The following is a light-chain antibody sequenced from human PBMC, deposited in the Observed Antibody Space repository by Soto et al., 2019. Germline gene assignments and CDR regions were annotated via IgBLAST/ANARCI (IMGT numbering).Light chain of an antibody. V-gene: IGLV2-14*03. CDR2: DVN. Sequence: QSALTQPASVSGSPGQSITISCTGTGSDVGGYNFVSWYQQHPGKAPKLMIYDVNIRPSGVSNRVSGSKSGNTASLTISGLHAEDEADYYCCSYASSSTRVIFGGGTKVTVL. J-gene: IGLJ2*01. CDR3: CSYASSSTRVI. CDR1: GSDVGGYNF.